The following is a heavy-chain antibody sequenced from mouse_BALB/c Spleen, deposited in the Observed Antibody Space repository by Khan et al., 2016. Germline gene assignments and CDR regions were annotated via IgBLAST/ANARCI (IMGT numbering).Heavy chain of an antibody. CDR1: GYTFTSYT. D-gene: IGHD1-2*01. CDR2: IDPTSGYT. Sequence: QVQLKQSGAELARPGASVKMSCKASGYTFTSYTIHWVKQRPGQGLEWIGYIDPTSGYTNYNQNFKDKATLTADKSSNTAYMQLSSLTSEDSAVXSCASKISAATSFDYWGQGTTLTVSS. CDR3: ASKISAATSFDY. J-gene: IGHJ2*01. V-gene: IGHV1-4*01.